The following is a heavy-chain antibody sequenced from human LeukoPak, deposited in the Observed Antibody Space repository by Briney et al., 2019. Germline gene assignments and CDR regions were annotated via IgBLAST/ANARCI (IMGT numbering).Heavy chain of an antibody. CDR3: ARDGGEYDFWSGYYYYMDV. D-gene: IGHD3-3*01. CDR1: GGSISSYY. V-gene: IGHV4-4*07. Sequence: SETLSLPCTVSGGSISSYYWSWIRQPAGKGLEWIGRIYTSGSTNYNPSLKSRVTMSVDTSKNQFSLKLSSVTAADTAVYYCARDGGEYDFWSGYYYYMDVWGKGTTVTVSS. CDR2: IYTSGST. J-gene: IGHJ6*03.